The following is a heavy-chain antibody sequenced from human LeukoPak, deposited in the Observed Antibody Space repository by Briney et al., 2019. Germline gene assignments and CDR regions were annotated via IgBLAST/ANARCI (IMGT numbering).Heavy chain of an antibody. CDR2: INHSGST. Sequence: SETLSLTCAVYGGSFSGYYWSWIRQPPGKGLEWIGKINHSGSTNYNPSLKSRVTISVDTSKNQFSLKLSSVTAADTAVYYCAREGDYDYVWGSHPWGYWGQGTLVTVSS. CDR1: GGSFSGYY. J-gene: IGHJ4*02. D-gene: IGHD3-16*02. V-gene: IGHV4-34*01. CDR3: AREGDYDYVWGSHPWGY.